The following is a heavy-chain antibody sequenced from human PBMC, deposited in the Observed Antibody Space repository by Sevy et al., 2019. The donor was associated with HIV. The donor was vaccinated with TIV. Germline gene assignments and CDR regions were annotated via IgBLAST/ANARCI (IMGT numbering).Heavy chain of an antibody. D-gene: IGHD3-3*01. CDR2: ISGSGGST. J-gene: IGHJ6*02. Sequence: GGSLRLSCAASVFTFSSYAMSWVRQAPGKGLEWVSAISGSGGSTYYADSVKGRFTISRDNSKNTLYLQMNSLRAEDTAVYYCAKGDDYDFWSGYYTPAVYYGMDVWGQGTTVTVSS. CDR3: AKGDDYDFWSGYYTPAVYYGMDV. CDR1: VFTFSSYA. V-gene: IGHV3-23*01.